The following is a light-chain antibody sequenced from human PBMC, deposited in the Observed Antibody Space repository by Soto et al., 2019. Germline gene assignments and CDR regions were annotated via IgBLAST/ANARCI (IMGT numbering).Light chain of an antibody. J-gene: IGLJ3*02. V-gene: IGLV2-14*01. CDR3: TSFTTTSIGV. Sequence: QSALTQPASASGSPGQSITISCTGTSSDIGVNNYVSWYQQHPGKPHKLIISEVRSPPSGVSSRFSGSKSGNTASLTISGCRAEDDADYYCTSFTTTSIGVFGGGTKLTVL. CDR1: SSDIGVNNY. CDR2: EVR.